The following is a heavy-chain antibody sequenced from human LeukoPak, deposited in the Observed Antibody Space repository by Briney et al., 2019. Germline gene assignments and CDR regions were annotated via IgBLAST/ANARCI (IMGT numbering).Heavy chain of an antibody. CDR2: IYHSGST. CDR1: GYSISSGYY. CDR3: ARDATYFDSSGYYDRGYDAFDI. D-gene: IGHD3-3*01. V-gene: IGHV4-38-2*02. J-gene: IGHJ3*02. Sequence: PSETLSLTCTVSGYSISSGYYWGWIRPPPGKGLEWIGSIYHSGSTYYNPSLKSRVTISLDTSKNQFSLKLSSVTAADTAIYYCARDATYFDSSGYYDRGYDAFDIWGQGTMVTVSS.